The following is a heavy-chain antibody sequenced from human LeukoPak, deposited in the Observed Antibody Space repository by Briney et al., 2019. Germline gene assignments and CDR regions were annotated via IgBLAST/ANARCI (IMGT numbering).Heavy chain of an antibody. J-gene: IGHJ5*02. CDR2: IYYSGST. CDR1: GGSISSYY. CDR3: ARVGGYCSSTSCYNWFDP. D-gene: IGHD2-2*01. V-gene: IGHV4-59*01. Sequence: KPSETLSLTCTVSGGSISSYYWSWIRQPPGKGLEWIGCIYYSGSTNYNPSLKSRVTISVDTSKNQFSLKLSSVTAADTAVYYCARVGGYCSSTSCYNWFDPWGQGTLVTVSS.